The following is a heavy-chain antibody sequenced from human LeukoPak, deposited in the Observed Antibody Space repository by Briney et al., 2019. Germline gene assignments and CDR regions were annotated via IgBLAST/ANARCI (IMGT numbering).Heavy chain of an antibody. CDR3: AKDPTYYYGSGSYPDY. Sequence: PGGSLRLSCAASGFTFSSYAMSWVRQAPGKGLEWVSAISGSGGSTYYADSVKGRFTISRDNSKNTLYLQMNSLRAEDTAVYYCAKDPTYYYGSGSYPDYWGQGTLVTVSP. J-gene: IGHJ4*02. V-gene: IGHV3-23*01. D-gene: IGHD3-10*01. CDR2: ISGSGGST. CDR1: GFTFSSYA.